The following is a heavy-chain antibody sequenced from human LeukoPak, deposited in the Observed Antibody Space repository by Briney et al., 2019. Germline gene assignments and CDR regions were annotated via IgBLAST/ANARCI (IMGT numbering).Heavy chain of an antibody. V-gene: IGHV4-34*01. J-gene: IGHJ4*02. CDR2: INRSGST. D-gene: IGHD3-10*01. Sequence: PSETLSLTCAVYGGSFSGYYWSWIRQPPGKGLEWIAEINRSGSTNYNPSLKSRVTISVDTSKNQFSLKLSSVTAADTAVYYCASSYGSGPLDYWGQGTLVTVSS. CDR1: GGSFSGYY. CDR3: ASSYGSGPLDY.